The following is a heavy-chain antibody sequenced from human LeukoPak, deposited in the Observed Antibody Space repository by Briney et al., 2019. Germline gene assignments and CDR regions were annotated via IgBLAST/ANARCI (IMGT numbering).Heavy chain of an antibody. J-gene: IGHJ5*02. Sequence: VGSLRLSCAASGFTFSSYAMSWVCQAPGKGLEWVSAISGSGGSTYYADSVKGRFTISRDNSKNTLYLQMNSLRAEDTAVYYCAKDRRYYGSGSYWFDPWGQGTLVTVSS. CDR3: AKDRRYYGSGSYWFDP. CDR1: GFTFSSYA. CDR2: ISGSGGST. D-gene: IGHD3-10*01. V-gene: IGHV3-23*01.